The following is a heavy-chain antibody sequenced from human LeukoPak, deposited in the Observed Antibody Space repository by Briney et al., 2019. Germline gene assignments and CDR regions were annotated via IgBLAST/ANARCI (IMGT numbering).Heavy chain of an antibody. Sequence: GGSLRLSCAASGFTFSSYAMTWVRQAPGKGLEWVSTISASGGSPYYADSVKGRFTISRDNSKNTLYLEMNSLRAEDTAVYYCARDRDGNVPNDWGQGTPVTVSS. CDR3: ARDRDGNVPND. V-gene: IGHV3-23*01. D-gene: IGHD5-24*01. CDR2: ISASGGSP. J-gene: IGHJ4*02. CDR1: GFTFSSYA.